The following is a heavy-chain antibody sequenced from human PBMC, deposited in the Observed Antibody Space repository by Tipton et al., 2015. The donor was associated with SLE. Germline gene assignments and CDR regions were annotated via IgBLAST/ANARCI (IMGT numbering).Heavy chain of an antibody. Sequence: GLVKPSETLSLSCDVSGFSISSGYYWGWLRQPPGKGLEWIGSIYQSGNTYYNPSLKSRVTTSVDTSKNQSSLSLYSVTVEDTAVYYCARQGTGFGSGRDDYWGQGILVTVSS. J-gene: IGHJ4*02. CDR1: GFSISSGYY. D-gene: IGHD1-14*01. CDR2: IYQSGNT. V-gene: IGHV4-38-2*01. CDR3: ARQGTGFGSGRDDY.